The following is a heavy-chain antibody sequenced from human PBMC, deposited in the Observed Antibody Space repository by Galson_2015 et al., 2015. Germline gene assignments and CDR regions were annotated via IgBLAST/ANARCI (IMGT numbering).Heavy chain of an antibody. V-gene: IGHV3-30*04. Sequence: SLRLSCAASGFTFSAYAMHWVRQGPGKGLEWVAVMSYDGSYKYYADSVKGRFTISRDISNNTLFLQMNSLRGEDTAVYYCTRGDYGDNWFDPWGQGTPVTVSS. CDR2: MSYDGSYK. J-gene: IGHJ5*02. CDR3: TRGDYGDNWFDP. CDR1: GFTFSAYA. D-gene: IGHD4-17*01.